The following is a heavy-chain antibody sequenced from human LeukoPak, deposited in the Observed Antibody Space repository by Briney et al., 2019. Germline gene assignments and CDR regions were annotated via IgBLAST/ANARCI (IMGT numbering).Heavy chain of an antibody. CDR2: IYSDGST. D-gene: IGHD3-22*01. V-gene: IGHV3-66*01. Sequence: GGSLRLSCAASGFTFSNYWMNWVRQAPGKGLEWVSVIYSDGSTYYADSVKGKFTISRDNSKNTLYLQMNSLRVEDTAVYYCARDRGAYYYETGYWGQGILVTVSS. CDR1: GFTFSNYW. CDR3: ARDRGAYYYETGY. J-gene: IGHJ4*02.